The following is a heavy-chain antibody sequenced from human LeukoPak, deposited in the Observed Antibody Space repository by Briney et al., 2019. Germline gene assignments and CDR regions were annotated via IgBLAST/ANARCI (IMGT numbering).Heavy chain of an antibody. V-gene: IGHV1-2*06. D-gene: IGHD3-22*01. CDR2: INPNSGGT. J-gene: IGHJ6*03. Sequence: ASVKVSCKASGYTFTGYYMHWVRQAPGQGPEWMGRINPNSGGTNYAQKFQGRVTITTDESTSTAYMELSSLRSEDTAVYYCAAGRFYDSSGYYYYYYYMDVWGKGTTVTVSS. CDR1: GYTFTGYY. CDR3: AAGRFYDSSGYYYYYYYMDV.